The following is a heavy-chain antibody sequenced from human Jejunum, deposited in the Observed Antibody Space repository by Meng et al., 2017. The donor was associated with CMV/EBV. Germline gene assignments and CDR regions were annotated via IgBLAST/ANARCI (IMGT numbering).Heavy chain of an antibody. CDR1: GYTFTTYH. D-gene: IGHD3-16*01. Sequence: GYTFTTYHINWVRQATGQGLEWMGWMNPKNGNTGYAKEFQGRLTMTRDTSISTAYMELSSLRSEDTAVYYCATGGGEEGAYCFDPWGQGTLVTVSS. CDR2: MNPKNGNT. J-gene: IGHJ5*02. V-gene: IGHV1-8*01. CDR3: ATGGGEEGAYCFDP.